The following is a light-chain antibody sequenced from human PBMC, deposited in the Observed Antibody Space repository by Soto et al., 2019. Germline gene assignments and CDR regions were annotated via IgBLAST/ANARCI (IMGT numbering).Light chain of an antibody. CDR1: QSISDW. CDR3: QQYYSFSIT. Sequence: IQSPATLSASVGDRVTVTCRASQSISDWLAWYQQKPGKAPKLLIYKTSSLESGVPSRFSGSGSGTEFTLTISSLQPDDFATYYCQQYYSFSITFGQGTRLEI. CDR2: KTS. V-gene: IGKV1-5*03. J-gene: IGKJ5*01.